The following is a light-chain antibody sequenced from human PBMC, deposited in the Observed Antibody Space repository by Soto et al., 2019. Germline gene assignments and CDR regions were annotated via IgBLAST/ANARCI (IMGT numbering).Light chain of an antibody. V-gene: IGKV3-20*01. CDR3: QQFSGSPWT. CDR1: QSVSTSH. CDR2: GTS. J-gene: IGKJ1*01. Sequence: EIVLTQSPGTLSLSPGERATLSCRASQSVSTSHLAWYQHIPGQAPRLLIYGTSTRATGVPGRFSGGGSETDFTLTISSLEPEDFAVYYCQQFSGSPWTFGQGTKVEIK.